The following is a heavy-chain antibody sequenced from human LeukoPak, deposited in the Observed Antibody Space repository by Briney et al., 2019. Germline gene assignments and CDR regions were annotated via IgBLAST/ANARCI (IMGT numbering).Heavy chain of an antibody. J-gene: IGHJ4*02. D-gene: IGHD3-9*01. CDR3: TTEPNIFYDILTGRVPFDY. Sequence: GGSLRLSCAASGFTFSNAWMSWVRQAPGKGLEWVGRIKSKTDGGTTDYAAPVKGRFTISRDDSKNTLYLQMNSLKTEDTAVYYCTTEPNIFYDILTGRVPFDYWGQGTLVTVSS. CDR1: GFTFSNAW. CDR2: IKSKTDGGTT. V-gene: IGHV3-15*01.